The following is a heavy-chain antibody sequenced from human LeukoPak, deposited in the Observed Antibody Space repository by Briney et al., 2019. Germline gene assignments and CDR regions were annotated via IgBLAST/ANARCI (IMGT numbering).Heavy chain of an antibody. D-gene: IGHD3-3*01. J-gene: IGHJ4*02. CDR3: ARADHGDWDLRGVVKTPSFDY. Sequence: ASVKVSCKASGYTFTSNYIHWVRQAPGQGLEWMGMIYPRDGSTSYAQKFQGRVTVTRDTSTSTVHMELSGLRSEDTAVYYCARADHGDWDLRGVVKTPSFDYWGQGTLVTVSS. CDR2: IYPRDGST. CDR1: GYTFTSNY. V-gene: IGHV1-46*01.